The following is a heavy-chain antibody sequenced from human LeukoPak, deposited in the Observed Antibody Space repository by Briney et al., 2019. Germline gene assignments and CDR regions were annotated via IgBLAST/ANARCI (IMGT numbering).Heavy chain of an antibody. CDR3: SKGAERGLDLGNSPQS. Sequence: GWSLPLSCATSGCIFNHYAMHLVRQAPARGLEWVAVIWNDGSYKYYGDSVKGRFTISRDSSHKTVYFLTNSLSVEDTAVYYFSKGAERGLDLGNSPQSGGRGTLVTVSS. D-gene: IGHD4-23*01. CDR1: GCIFNHYA. CDR2: IWNDGSYK. V-gene: IGHV3-33*06. J-gene: IGHJ4*02.